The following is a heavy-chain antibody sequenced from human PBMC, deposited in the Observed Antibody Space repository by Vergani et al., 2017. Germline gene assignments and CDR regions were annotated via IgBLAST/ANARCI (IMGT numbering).Heavy chain of an antibody. V-gene: IGHV4-61*02. CDR2: IYTSGST. Sequence: QVQLQESGPGLVKPSQTLSLTCTVSGGSISSGSYYWSWIRQPAGKGLEWIGRIYTSGSTNYNPSLKSRVTISVDTSKNQFSLKLSSVTAADTAVYYCARVVVVPLGSDPNDACDIWGQGTMVTVSS. CDR1: GGSISSGSYY. D-gene: IGHD3-22*01. J-gene: IGHJ3*02. CDR3: ARVVVVPLGSDPNDACDI.